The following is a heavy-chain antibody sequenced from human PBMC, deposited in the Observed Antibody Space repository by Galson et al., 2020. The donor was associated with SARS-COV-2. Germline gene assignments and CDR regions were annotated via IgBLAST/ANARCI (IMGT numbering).Heavy chain of an antibody. CDR3: ARAITIFGVVISAFDI. V-gene: IGHV4-31*03. CDR2: IYYSGST. D-gene: IGHD3-3*01. CDR1: GGSISSGGYY. Sequence: SETLSLTCTVSGGSISSGGYYWSWIRQHPGKGLEWIWYIYYSGSTYYNPSLKSRVTISVDTSKNQFSLKLSSVTAADTAVYYCARAITIFGVVISAFDIWGQGTMVTVSS. J-gene: IGHJ3*02.